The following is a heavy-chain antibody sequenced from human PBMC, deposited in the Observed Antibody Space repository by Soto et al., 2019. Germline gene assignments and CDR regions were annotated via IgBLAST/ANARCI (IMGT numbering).Heavy chain of an antibody. CDR2: IIPIFGTA. V-gene: IGHV1-69*01. Sequence: QVQLVQSGAEVKKPGSSVKVSCKASGGTFSSYAISWVRQAPGHGLAWMGGIIPIFGTANYAQKLQGRVTITADESTSTAYMELSSLTSEDTAVYYWARDGLLSRTVTSFDYWGHGTLVNVSS. D-gene: IGHD4-17*01. J-gene: IGHJ4*01. CDR3: ARDGLLSRTVTSFDY. CDR1: GGTFSSYA.